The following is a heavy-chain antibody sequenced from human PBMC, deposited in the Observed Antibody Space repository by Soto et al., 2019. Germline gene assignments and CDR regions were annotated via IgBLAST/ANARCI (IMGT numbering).Heavy chain of an antibody. CDR3: ASGYCSGGSCLSYYYYMDV. Sequence: ASVKVSCKASGYTFTSYDINWVRQATGQGLEWMGWMNPNSGNTGYAQKFQGRVTMTRNTSISTAYMELSSLRSEDTAVYYCASGYCSGGSCLSYYYYMDVWGKGTTVTV. CDR1: GYTFTSYD. V-gene: IGHV1-8*01. J-gene: IGHJ6*03. CDR2: MNPNSGNT. D-gene: IGHD2-15*01.